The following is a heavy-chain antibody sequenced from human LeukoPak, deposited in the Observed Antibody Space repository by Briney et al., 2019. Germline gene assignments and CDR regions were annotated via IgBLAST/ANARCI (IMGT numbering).Heavy chain of an antibody. V-gene: IGHV1-8*01. CDR2: MIPNSGDT. CDR1: GYTLTSHD. Sequence: ASVKVSCKASGYTLTSHDINWVRQATGQGLEWMGWMIPNSGDTGYAQKFQGRVTMTRDTSINTAYMELSSLTSEDTAVYYCGRAGGDYGDYYHYYYYMDVWGSGTTVTVSS. CDR3: GRAGGDYGDYYHYYYYMDV. D-gene: IGHD4-17*01. J-gene: IGHJ6*03.